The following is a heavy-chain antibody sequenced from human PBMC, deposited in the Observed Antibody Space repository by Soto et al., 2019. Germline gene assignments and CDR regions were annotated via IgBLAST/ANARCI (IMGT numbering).Heavy chain of an antibody. CDR3: ARTAYGDI. D-gene: IGHD2-21*01. V-gene: IGHV3-7*03. CDR1: GFTFSNYW. Sequence: RWSLRLSCSASGFTFSNYWMSWVRQAPGKGLEWVASTKQDGSEKYYVDSVKGRFTISRDNAKNSLYLQMNSLRAEDTAVYYCARTAYGDIWGQGTMVTVSS. CDR2: TKQDGSEK. J-gene: IGHJ3*02.